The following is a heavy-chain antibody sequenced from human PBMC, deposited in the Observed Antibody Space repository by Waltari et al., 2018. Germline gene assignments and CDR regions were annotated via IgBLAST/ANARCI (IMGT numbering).Heavy chain of an antibody. Sequence: QMQLVQSGAEVKKAGSSVRISCQASDWIFTFRYLHWVRQAPGQALEWMGWITPYNGDLKYAQSFQGRVTITRHSSLHTTYMELTNLRSDDTAVYYCARSRLSGTQSNFDSWGQGTLVTVSS. D-gene: IGHD2-15*01. CDR1: DWIFTFRY. J-gene: IGHJ5*01. CDR2: ITPYNGDL. CDR3: ARSRLSGTQSNFDS. V-gene: IGHV1-45*02.